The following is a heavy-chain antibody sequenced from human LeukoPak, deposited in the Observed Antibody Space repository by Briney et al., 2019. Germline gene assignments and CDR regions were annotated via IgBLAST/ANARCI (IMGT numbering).Heavy chain of an antibody. D-gene: IGHD3-22*01. CDR1: GGSFSSYY. J-gene: IGHJ4*02. Sequence: PSETLSLTCAVYGGSFSSYYWSWIRQPPGKGLEWIGEINHSGSTNYNPSLKSRVTISVDTSKNQFSLKLSSVTAADTAVYYCARGAHYYDSSLGYWGQGTLVTVSS. CDR3: ARGAHYYDSSLGY. CDR2: INHSGST. V-gene: IGHV4-34*01.